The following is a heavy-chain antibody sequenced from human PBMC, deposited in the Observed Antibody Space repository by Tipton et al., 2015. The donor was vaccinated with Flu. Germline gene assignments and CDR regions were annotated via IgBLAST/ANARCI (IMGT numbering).Heavy chain of an antibody. V-gene: IGHV4-38-2*01. CDR1: GYSISSGYY. Sequence: LRLSCAVSGYSISSGYYWGWIRQPPGKGLEWIGSIYHSGSTYYNPALKSRVTISVDTSKNQFSLKLSSVTAADTAVYYCARLLTAGYYYMDVWGKGTTVTVSS. CDR2: IYHSGST. CDR3: ARLLTAGYYYMDV. J-gene: IGHJ6*03. D-gene: IGHD2-15*01.